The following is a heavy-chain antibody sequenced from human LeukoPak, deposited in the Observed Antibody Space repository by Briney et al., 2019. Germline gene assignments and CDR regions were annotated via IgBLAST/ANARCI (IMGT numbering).Heavy chain of an antibody. CDR1: GGPFSGYY. Sequence: SETLSLTCAVYGGPFSGYYWSWIRQPPGKGLEWIGEINHSGSTNYNPSLKSRVTISVDTSKNQFSLKLSSVTAADTAVYYCARGPELYYYDSSGYYQLIPFDYWGQGTLVTVSS. D-gene: IGHD3-22*01. V-gene: IGHV4-34*01. CDR3: ARGPELYYYDSSGYYQLIPFDY. CDR2: INHSGST. J-gene: IGHJ4*02.